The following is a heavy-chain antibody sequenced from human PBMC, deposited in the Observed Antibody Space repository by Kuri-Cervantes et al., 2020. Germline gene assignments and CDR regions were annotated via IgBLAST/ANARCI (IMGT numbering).Heavy chain of an antibody. CDR2: ISWNGGTI. CDR1: GFTFNNYA. V-gene: IGHV3-9*01. J-gene: IGHJ4*02. Sequence: SLKISCAASGFTFNNYAMQWVRQRTGEGLEWVSGISWNGGTIGYADSVKGRFTISKDNAKKSLYLQMNSLRAEDTALYYCAKDVAVAGLYYFDYWGQGTLVTVSS. CDR3: AKDVAVAGLYYFDY. D-gene: IGHD6-19*01.